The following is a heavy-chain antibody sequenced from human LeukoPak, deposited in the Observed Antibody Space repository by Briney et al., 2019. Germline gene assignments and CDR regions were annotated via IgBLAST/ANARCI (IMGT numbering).Heavy chain of an antibody. Sequence: SGGSLRLSCAASGFDFSDLAMGWVRQAPGKGLEWLGHMSDDGSEKHYVDSVRGRFTISRDPSKNTLYLGMTSLRTEDTAVYYCAREADSGYYRTVDYWGQGTMVTVS. J-gene: IGHJ4*02. V-gene: IGHV3-30-3*01. CDR2: MSDDGSEK. CDR1: GFDFSDLA. D-gene: IGHD2-15*01. CDR3: AREADSGYYRTVDY.